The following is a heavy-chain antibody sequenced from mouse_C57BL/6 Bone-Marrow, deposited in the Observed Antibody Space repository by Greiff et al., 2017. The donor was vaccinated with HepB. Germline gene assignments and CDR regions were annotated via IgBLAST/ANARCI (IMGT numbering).Heavy chain of an antibody. V-gene: IGHV7-3*01. CDR2: IRNKANGYTT. CDR1: GFTFTDYY. D-gene: IGHD1-1*01. CDR3: ARVLRRDEVDY. J-gene: IGHJ2*01. Sequence: EVMLVESGGGLVQPGGSLSLSCAASGFTFTDYYMSWVRQPPGKALEWLGFIRNKANGYTTEYSVSVKGRFTISRDNSQSILSLQMNALRAEDSATYDCARVLRRDEVDYWGQGTTLTVAS.